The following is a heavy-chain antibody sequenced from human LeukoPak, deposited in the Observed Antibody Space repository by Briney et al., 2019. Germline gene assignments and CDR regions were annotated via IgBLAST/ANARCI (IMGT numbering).Heavy chain of an antibody. V-gene: IGHV1-69*05. CDR1: GGTFSSYA. D-gene: IGHD3-3*01. CDR3: ARGSGYYSDFDY. Sequence: ASVKVSCKASGGTFSSYAISWVRQAPGQGLEWMGGIIPIFGTANYAQKFQGRVTITTDESTSTAYMELSSPRSEDTAVYYCARGSGYYSDFDYWGQGTLVTVSS. J-gene: IGHJ4*02. CDR2: IIPIFGTA.